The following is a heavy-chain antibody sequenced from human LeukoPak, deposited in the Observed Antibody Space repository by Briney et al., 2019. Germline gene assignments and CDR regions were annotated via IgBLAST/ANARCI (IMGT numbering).Heavy chain of an antibody. J-gene: IGHJ4*02. D-gene: IGHD3-22*01. CDR1: GITLRSYP. V-gene: IGHV3-23*01. CDR2: ISGSGDGANT. Sequence: GGSLRLSCAGSGITLRSYPMSWVRQARGKGLEWVSGISGSGDGANTYYADSVKGRFTISRDIFKNTLYLQMNSLRAEDTAVYYCAKSKNYDTTPRGSDYWGQGTLVTVSS. CDR3: AKSKNYDTTPRGSDY.